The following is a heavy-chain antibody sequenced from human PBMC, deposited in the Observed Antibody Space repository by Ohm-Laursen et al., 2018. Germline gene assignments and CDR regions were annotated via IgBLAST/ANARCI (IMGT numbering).Heavy chain of an antibody. V-gene: IGHV1-58*02. Sequence: ASVKVSCNASGFTFTTSTMQWVRQARGRRLEWIGWIVVGSGSTNYAQRFEERVTITRDTPTSTAYMELSSLRSEDTAVYYCAKDIRTMAGRDVWGQGTTVTVSS. CDR3: AKDIRTMAGRDV. D-gene: IGHD4/OR15-4a*01. CDR1: GFTFTTST. CDR2: IVVGSGST. J-gene: IGHJ6*02.